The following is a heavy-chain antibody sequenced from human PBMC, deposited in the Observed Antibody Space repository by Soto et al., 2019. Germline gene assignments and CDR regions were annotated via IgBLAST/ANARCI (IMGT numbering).Heavy chain of an antibody. V-gene: IGHV3-21*02. J-gene: IGHJ3*01. Sequence: EVQLVESGGGLVKPGESLRLSCAASGFTFSSYSMNWIRQGPGKGLEWVSSIASGSDYIFYADSVRGRFTISNDNAKNSLYLQMNGRRAEDTAVYYCANSVPAQPFDFWGQGTMVSVSS. D-gene: IGHD2-2*01. CDR2: IASGSDYI. CDR3: ANSVPAQPFDF. CDR1: GFTFSSYS.